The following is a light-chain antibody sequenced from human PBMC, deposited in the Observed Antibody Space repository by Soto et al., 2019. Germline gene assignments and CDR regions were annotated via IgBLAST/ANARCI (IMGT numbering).Light chain of an antibody. V-gene: IGKV3-20*01. CDR2: GAS. Sequence: EIVLTQSPGTLSLSPGERATLSCRTSQSVSSTYLAWYKQKPGQAPRLLIYGASSRATGIPDRFSGSGSGTDFTLTISRLEPEDFAVYYCQQYDISPYTFGQGTTLEIK. J-gene: IGKJ2*01. CDR3: QQYDISPYT. CDR1: QSVSSTY.